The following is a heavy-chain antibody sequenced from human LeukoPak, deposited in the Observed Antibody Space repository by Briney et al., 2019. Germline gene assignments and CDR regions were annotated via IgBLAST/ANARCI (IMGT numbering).Heavy chain of an antibody. Sequence: SQTLSLTCTVSGGSISSGDYYWSWIRQPAGKGLEWIGYIYYSGSTYYNPSLKSRVTISVDTSKNQFSLKLSSVTAADTAVYYCARDLIGYSYGPGYWGQGTLVTVSS. CDR2: IYYSGST. J-gene: IGHJ4*02. CDR3: ARDLIGYSYGPGY. D-gene: IGHD5-18*01. V-gene: IGHV4-30-4*01. CDR1: GGSISSGDYY.